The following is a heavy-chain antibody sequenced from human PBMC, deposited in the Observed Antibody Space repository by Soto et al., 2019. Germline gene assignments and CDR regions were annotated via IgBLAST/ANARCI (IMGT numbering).Heavy chain of an antibody. J-gene: IGHJ4*02. Sequence: GGSLRLSCAASGFTFSSYAMSWVRQAPGKGLEWVSAISGSGGSTYYADSVKGRFTISRDNSKNTLYLQMNSPRAEDTAVYYCAPPGRPPYFDYWGQGALVTVSS. CDR2: ISGSGGST. V-gene: IGHV3-23*01. CDR3: APPGRPPYFDY. CDR1: GFTFSSYA.